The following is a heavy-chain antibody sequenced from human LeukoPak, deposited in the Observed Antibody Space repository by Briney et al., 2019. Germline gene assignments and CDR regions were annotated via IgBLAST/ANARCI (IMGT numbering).Heavy chain of an antibody. CDR2: IYSGGST. CDR3: ARGLIEWYFDY. D-gene: IGHD5-12*01. CDR1: GLTFSSSY. J-gene: IGHJ4*02. V-gene: IGHV3-66*01. Sequence: GGSLRLSCAASGLTFSSSYMSWVRQTPGKGLEWVSVIYSGGSTYYAASVKGSLTTSSNNSKNNLFLQMNNLRAEDTTAFYYARGLIEWYFDYWGQGTLVTVSS.